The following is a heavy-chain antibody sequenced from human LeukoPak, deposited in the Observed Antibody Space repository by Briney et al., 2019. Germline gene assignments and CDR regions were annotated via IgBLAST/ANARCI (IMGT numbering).Heavy chain of an antibody. CDR1: GVTPRNYW. J-gene: IGHJ3*02. V-gene: IGHV3-7*04. D-gene: IGHD4-17*01. Sequence: VGSPRLSCIDSGVTPRNYWMSWGRQAPGKRLERVANIRNGVGEKYFVDSVKGRFSISRDHAKKSVYLQMTSLRAEDTAVYYCASEINEYGARGHAFEIWVQGTVVTVCS. CDR2: IRNGVGEK. CDR3: ASEINEYGARGHAFEI.